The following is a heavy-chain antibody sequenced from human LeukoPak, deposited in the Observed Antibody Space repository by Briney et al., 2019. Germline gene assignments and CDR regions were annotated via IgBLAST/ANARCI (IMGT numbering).Heavy chain of an antibody. J-gene: IGHJ4*02. D-gene: IGHD2-21*02. CDR2: IYYSGST. Sequence: PSETLSLTCTVSGGSISSGGYYWSWIRQHPGKGLEWIGYIYYSGSTYYNPSLKSRVTISVDTSKNQFSLKLSSVTAADTAVYYCARVVVTAIVFDYWGQGTLVTVSS. CDR3: ARVVVTAIVFDY. CDR1: GGSISSGGYY. V-gene: IGHV4-31*03.